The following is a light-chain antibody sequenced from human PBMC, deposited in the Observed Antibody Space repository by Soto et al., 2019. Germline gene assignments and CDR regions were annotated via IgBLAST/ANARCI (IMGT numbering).Light chain of an antibody. CDR1: PSVSSY. Sequence: EIVLTQSPATLSLSPGDKATLSCRASPSVSSYLAWYKQKPGQAPRLLMYDASIRATGIPARFSGTGSERDFTLTITSLEPEDFSVYSCQQRSNWPWTFGQGTKVEIK. J-gene: IGKJ1*01. CDR3: QQRSNWPWT. V-gene: IGKV3-11*02. CDR2: DAS.